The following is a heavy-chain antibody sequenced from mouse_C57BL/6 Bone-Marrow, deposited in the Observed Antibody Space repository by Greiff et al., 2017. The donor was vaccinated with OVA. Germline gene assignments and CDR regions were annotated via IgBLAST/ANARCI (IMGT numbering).Heavy chain of an antibody. CDR2: IYPGSGST. D-gene: IGHD1-1*01. V-gene: IGHV1-55*01. Sequence: VQRVESGAELVKPGASVKMSCKASGYTFTSYWITWVKQRPGQGLEWIGDIYPGSGSTNYNEKFKSKATLTVDTSSSTAYMQLSSLTSEDSAVYYCANYYGSSYLYYFDYWGQGTTLTVSS. CDR3: ANYYGSSYLYYFDY. CDR1: GYTFTSYW. J-gene: IGHJ2*01.